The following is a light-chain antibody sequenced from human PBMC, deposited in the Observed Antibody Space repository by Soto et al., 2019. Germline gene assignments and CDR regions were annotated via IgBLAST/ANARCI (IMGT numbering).Light chain of an antibody. J-gene: IGKJ4*01. V-gene: IGKV2-28*01. CDR1: QSLLHRNGYNY. CDR2: LGS. CDR3: MQALQTPLT. Sequence: DIVMTQSPLSLPVTPGEPASISCRSSQSLLHRNGYNYLDWYLQKPGQSPQLLIYLGSNRASGVPDRFSGSGAGTDFTLKISRVESEDVGVYYCMQALQTPLTFGGGTKVRSN.